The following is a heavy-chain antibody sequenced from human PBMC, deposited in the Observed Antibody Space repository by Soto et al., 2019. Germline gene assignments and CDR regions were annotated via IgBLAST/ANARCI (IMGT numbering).Heavy chain of an antibody. CDR1: GYSISAGGYY. J-gene: IGHJ5*02. Sequence: SETLSLTCFVSGYSISAGGYYWSWIRHHPGKGLEWIGSFYSSGSIIYNPSLRSRVSISGDTSSNQFSMSLTSVTAADTARYYCARMYSSGSGWFHPWGQGTLVTV. CDR2: FYSSGSI. CDR3: ARMYSSGSGWFHP. D-gene: IGHD6-19*01. V-gene: IGHV4-31*03.